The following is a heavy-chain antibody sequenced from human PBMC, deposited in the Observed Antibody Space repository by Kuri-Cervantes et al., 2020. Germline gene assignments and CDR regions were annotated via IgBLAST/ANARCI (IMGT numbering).Heavy chain of an antibody. J-gene: IGHJ6*02. Sequence: GGSLRLSCKASGYTFTSYAMHWVRQAPGQRLEWMGWSNAGNGNTKYSQEFQGRVTITRDTSASTAYMELSSLRSEDTAVYYCARPHCSSTSCYTQTYYYYYGMDVWGQGTTVTVSS. D-gene: IGHD2-2*02. CDR3: ARPHCSSTSCYTQTYYYYYGMDV. CDR1: GYTFTSYA. CDR2: SNAGNGNT. V-gene: IGHV1-3*02.